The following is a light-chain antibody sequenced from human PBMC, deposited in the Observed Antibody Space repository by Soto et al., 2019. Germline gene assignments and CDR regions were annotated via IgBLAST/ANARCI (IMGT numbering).Light chain of an antibody. V-gene: IGKV2-28*01. CDR3: MQALQSPPT. CDR2: LGS. Sequence: DIVMTQSPLSLPVTPGEPASISCRSSQSLLHSNGYNYLDWYLQKPGQSPQLLIYLGSNRASGVPDRLSGSGSGTDFTPKISRVEAEDVGVYYCMQALQSPPTFGQGTRLESK. J-gene: IGKJ5*01. CDR1: QSLLHSNGYNY.